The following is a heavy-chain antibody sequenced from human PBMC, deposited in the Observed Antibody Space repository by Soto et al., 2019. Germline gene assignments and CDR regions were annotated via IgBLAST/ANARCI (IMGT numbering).Heavy chain of an antibody. J-gene: IGHJ4*02. CDR2: INPSGGST. V-gene: IGHV1-46*03. Sequence: QVQLVQSGAEVKKPGASVKVSCKASGYTFTSYYMHWVRQAPGQGLEWMGIINPSGGSTSYAQKFQGRVTLXXDXSXXTVYMGLSSLRSEDTAVYYCDRVYCCGGSCYSIDYWGQGTLVTDSS. CDR3: DRVYCCGGSCYSIDY. D-gene: IGHD2-15*01. CDR1: GYTFTSYY.